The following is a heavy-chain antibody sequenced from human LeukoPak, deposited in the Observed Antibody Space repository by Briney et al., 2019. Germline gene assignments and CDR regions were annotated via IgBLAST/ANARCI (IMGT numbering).Heavy chain of an antibody. CDR1: GGSISSGDYY. CDR3: ARDLGYCSGGSCYSRGGLRDAFDI. CDR2: IYNSGTT. V-gene: IGHV4-30-4*01. D-gene: IGHD2-15*01. J-gene: IGHJ3*02. Sequence: SETLSLTCTVSGGSISSGDYYWSWFRQPPGKGLEWIGYIYNSGTTYYNPSLRSRVTLSVDTSKNQFSLRLNSVAAADTAVYYCARDLGYCSGGSCYSRGGLRDAFDIWGQGTMVTVSS.